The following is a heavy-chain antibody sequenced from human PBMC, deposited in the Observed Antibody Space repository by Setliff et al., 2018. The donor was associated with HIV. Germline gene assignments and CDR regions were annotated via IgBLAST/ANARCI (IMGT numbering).Heavy chain of an antibody. J-gene: IGHJ4*02. CDR3: ARVGPWYYARSGYLASWDY. CDR2: IIPILGLA. V-gene: IGHV1-69*10. CDR1: GGTFRTYS. Sequence: SVKVSCKASGGTFRTYSINWVRQAPGQGLEWMGGIIPILGLAKNALKFQGRVTITADISTSTSYMELNSLRYEDSAVYFCARVGPWYYARSGYLASWDYWGQGTLVTVSS. D-gene: IGHD3-22*01.